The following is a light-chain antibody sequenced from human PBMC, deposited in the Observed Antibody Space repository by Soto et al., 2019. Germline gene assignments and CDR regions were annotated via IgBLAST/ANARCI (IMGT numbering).Light chain of an antibody. CDR1: QSVRDN. CDR3: QQYDNWPLT. V-gene: IGKV3-15*01. J-gene: IGKJ4*01. Sequence: EIVMTQSPATLSVSPGERATLSCRASQSVRDNLAWYQQQPGQPPRLLIYGTSIRATGIPAKFSGGASGTEFTLTIRSLQSEGVGVYYCQQYDNWPLTFGGGTKVEIK. CDR2: GTS.